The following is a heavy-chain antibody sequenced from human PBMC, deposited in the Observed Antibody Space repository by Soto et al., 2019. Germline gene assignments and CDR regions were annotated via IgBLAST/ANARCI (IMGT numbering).Heavy chain of an antibody. CDR3: AKEDASGTYFPLDS. V-gene: IGHV3-23*01. J-gene: IGHJ4*02. D-gene: IGHD3-10*01. Sequence: EVQLLESGGGLVQPGGSLRLSCAASGFAFTSFSINWIRQAPGKGLEWVSSISGSGISTYYADSVKGRFTISRDNARSTVSLEMNGLRAEDTAIYYCAKEDASGTYFPLDSWGQGTLVTVSS. CDR2: ISGSGIST. CDR1: GFAFTSFS.